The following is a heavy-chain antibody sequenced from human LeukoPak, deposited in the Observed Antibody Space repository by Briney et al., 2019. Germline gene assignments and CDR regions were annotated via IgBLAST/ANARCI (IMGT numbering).Heavy chain of an antibody. CDR2: ISWNSGSI. V-gene: IGHV3-9*01. Sequence: GRSLRLSCAASGFTFEDYAMHWVRQAPGKGLEWVSGISWNSGSIGYADSVKGRFTISRDNAKNSLYLQMNSLRAEDTALYYCAKASGWSTKMPPDYWGQGTLVTVSS. D-gene: IGHD6-19*01. CDR1: GFTFEDYA. CDR3: AKASGWSTKMPPDY. J-gene: IGHJ4*02.